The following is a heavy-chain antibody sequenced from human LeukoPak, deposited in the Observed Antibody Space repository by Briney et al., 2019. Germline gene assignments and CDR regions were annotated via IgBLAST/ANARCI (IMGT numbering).Heavy chain of an antibody. CDR3: ARRKVTPWNAFDI. V-gene: IGHV4-30-2*01. J-gene: IGHJ3*02. CDR2: IYHSGST. D-gene: IGHD5-18*01. Sequence: SETLSLTCAVSGGSISSGGYSWSWIRQPPGKGLEWIGYIYHSGSTYYNPSLKSRVTISVDRSKNQFSLKLSSVTAADTAVYYCARRKVTPWNAFDIWGQGTMVTVSS. CDR1: GGSISSGGYS.